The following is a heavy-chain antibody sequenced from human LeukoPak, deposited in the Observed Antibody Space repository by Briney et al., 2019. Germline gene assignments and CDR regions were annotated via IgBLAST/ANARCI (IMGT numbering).Heavy chain of an antibody. D-gene: IGHD5-18*01. CDR3: AAGRLYSLLDY. CDR1: GSSVTELS. J-gene: IGHJ4*02. Sequence: ASVKVSCTVSGSSVTELSLYWVRQAPGKGLEWMGGFDVIDSETFYAQKFQGRVTMTEDSSTDTAYMELRSLTSDDTALYYCAAGRLYSLLDYWGQGTLVTVSS. CDR2: FDVIDSET. V-gene: IGHV1-24*01.